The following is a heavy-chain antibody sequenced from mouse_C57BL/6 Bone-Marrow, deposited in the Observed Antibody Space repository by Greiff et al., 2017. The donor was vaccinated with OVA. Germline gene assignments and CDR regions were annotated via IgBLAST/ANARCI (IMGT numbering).Heavy chain of an antibody. D-gene: IGHD1-1*01. CDR1: GYTFTSYW. V-gene: IGHV1-55*01. CDR3: ARRATVVAHYFDY. Sequence: VQLQQPGAELVKPGASVKMSCKASGYTFTSYWITWVKQRPGQGLEWIGDIYPGSGSTNYNEKFKSKATLTVDTSSSTAYMQLSRLTSEDSAVYYCARRATVVAHYFDYWGQGTTLTVSS. J-gene: IGHJ2*01. CDR2: IYPGSGST.